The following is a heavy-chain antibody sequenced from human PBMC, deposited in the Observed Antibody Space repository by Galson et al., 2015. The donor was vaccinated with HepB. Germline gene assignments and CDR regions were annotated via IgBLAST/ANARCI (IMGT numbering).Heavy chain of an antibody. CDR1: GDSVSSNSGS. CDR2: TYYRSRLYN. CDR3: ARDPLIYYGSGSYSKGFDC. D-gene: IGHD3-10*01. Sequence: CAISGDSVSSNSGSWSWNRQSPSRGLEWLGRTYYRSRLYNDYAVSVEGRITINPDTSKNQFSLQLNSVTPEDTAVYYCARDPLIYYGSGSYSKGFDCWGQGTLVTVSS. J-gene: IGHJ4*02. V-gene: IGHV6-1*01.